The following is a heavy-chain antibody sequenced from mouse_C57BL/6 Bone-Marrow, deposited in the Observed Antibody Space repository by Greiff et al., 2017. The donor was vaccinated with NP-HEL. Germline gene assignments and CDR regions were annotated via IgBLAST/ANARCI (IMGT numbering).Heavy chain of an antibody. CDR1: GYSITSGYY. CDR3: ASSITTTFDY. D-gene: IGHD1-1*01. J-gene: IGHJ2*01. V-gene: IGHV3-6*01. Sequence: DVQLQESGPGLVKPSQSLSLTCSVTGYSITSGYYWNWIRQFPGNKLEWMGYISYDGSNNYNPSLKNRISITRDTSKNQFFLKLNSVTTEDTATYYCASSITTTFDYWGQGTTLTVSS. CDR2: ISYDGSN.